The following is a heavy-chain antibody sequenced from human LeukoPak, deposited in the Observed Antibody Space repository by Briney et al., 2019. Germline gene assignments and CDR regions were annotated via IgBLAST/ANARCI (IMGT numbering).Heavy chain of an antibody. J-gene: IGHJ6*02. CDR1: GYTFTSYG. V-gene: IGHV1-18*01. D-gene: IGHD6-13*01. Sequence: GASVKVSCKASGYTFTSYGISWVRQAPGQGLEWMGWISAYNGNTNYAQKLQGRVTMTTDTSTSTAYMELRSLRSDDTAVYYGARSGLAAAPGAYYYGMDVWGQGTTVTVSS. CDR2: ISAYNGNT. CDR3: ARSGLAAAPGAYYYGMDV.